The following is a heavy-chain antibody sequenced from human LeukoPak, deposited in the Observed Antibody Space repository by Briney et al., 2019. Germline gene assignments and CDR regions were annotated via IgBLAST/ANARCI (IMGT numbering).Heavy chain of an antibody. CDR3: ARGQRWLQSDFDY. D-gene: IGHD5-24*01. CDR2: IYDSGST. Sequence: PSETLSLTCTVSGGSIRSSYYYWGWIRQPPGKGLEWIGSIYDSGSTFYNPSLKSRVTISVDRSKNQFSLKLSSVTAADTAVYYCARGQRWLQSDFDYWGQGTLVTVSS. V-gene: IGHV4-39*07. CDR1: GGSIRSSYYY. J-gene: IGHJ4*02.